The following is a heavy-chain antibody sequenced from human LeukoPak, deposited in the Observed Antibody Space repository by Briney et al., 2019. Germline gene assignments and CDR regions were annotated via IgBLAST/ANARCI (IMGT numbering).Heavy chain of an antibody. J-gene: IGHJ3*02. V-gene: IGHV3-23*01. CDR3: AKDGTTVVRGLFDK. CDR2: ISGSGGST. CDR1: GFTFSSYG. Sequence: GGSLRLSCAASGFTFSSYGMHWVRQAPGKGLEWVSGISGSGGSTFYADSVKGRFTISRDNSKNTLYLLINSLRAEDTAVYYCAKDGTTVVRGLFDKWGPGTMVTVSS. D-gene: IGHD4-23*01.